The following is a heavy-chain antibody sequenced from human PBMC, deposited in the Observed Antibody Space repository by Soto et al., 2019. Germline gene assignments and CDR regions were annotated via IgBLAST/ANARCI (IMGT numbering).Heavy chain of an antibody. V-gene: IGHV4-4*02. J-gene: IGHJ4*02. D-gene: IGHD2-21*02. Sequence: QVQLQESGPGLVKPSGTLSLTCAVSGDSISSDKWWTWVRQPPGKGLEWIGEIHHRKSDNYNLSLRSRVIMSVDKSKNQFSLRLTCVTAADTAIYYCARGGDWRFDYWGQGVLVAVSS. CDR1: GDSISSDKW. CDR3: ARGGDWRFDY. CDR2: IHHRKSD.